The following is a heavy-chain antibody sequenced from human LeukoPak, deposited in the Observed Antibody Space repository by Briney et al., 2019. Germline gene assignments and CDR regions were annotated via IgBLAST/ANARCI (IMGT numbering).Heavy chain of an antibody. CDR1: GFTFSSYA. CDR2: ISGSGGGT. Sequence: TGGSLRLSCAASGFTFSSYAMSWVRQAPGKGLEWVSAISGSGGGTYYADSVKGRFTISRDNSKNTLCLQMNSLRAEDTAVYYCAKGLSWGYYGMDVWGQGTTVTVSS. CDR3: AKGLSWGYYGMDV. J-gene: IGHJ6*02. V-gene: IGHV3-23*01. D-gene: IGHD1-26*01.